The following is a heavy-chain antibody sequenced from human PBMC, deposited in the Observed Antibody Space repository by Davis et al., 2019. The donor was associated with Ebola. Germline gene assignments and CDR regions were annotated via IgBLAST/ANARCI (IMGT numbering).Heavy chain of an antibody. J-gene: IGHJ3*02. CDR3: AKDTSNIWFDI. CDR2: FGTSGDT. D-gene: IGHD1-26*01. Sequence: GGSLRLSCAASGFIFRRYVMSCVRQAPGKGLEWVSTFGTSGDTYYADSVKGRFTISRDNSKNTLYLQMNGLRVDDTAIYYCAKDTSNIWFDIWGQGKMVTVSS. V-gene: IGHV3-23*01. CDR1: GFIFRRYV.